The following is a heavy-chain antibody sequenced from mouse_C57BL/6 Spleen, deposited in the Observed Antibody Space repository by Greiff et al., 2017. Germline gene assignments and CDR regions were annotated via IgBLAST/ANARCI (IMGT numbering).Heavy chain of an antibody. CDR3: ARTHEGDLGGGFAY. Sequence: VQLQQSGAELVKPGASVKISCKASGYAFSSYWMNWVKQRPGKGLEWIGQIYPGDGDTNYNGKFKGKATLTADKSSSTAYMQLSSLPSEDAAVYYCARTHEGDLGGGFAYWGQGTLVTVSA. V-gene: IGHV1-80*01. D-gene: IGHD2-13*01. J-gene: IGHJ3*01. CDR1: GYAFSSYW. CDR2: IYPGDGDT.